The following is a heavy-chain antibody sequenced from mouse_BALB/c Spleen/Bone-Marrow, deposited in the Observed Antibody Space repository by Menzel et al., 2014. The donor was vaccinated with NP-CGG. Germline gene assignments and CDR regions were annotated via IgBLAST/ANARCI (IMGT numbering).Heavy chain of an antibody. CDR2: INSNGGST. D-gene: IGHD1-1*01. Sequence: EVKLVDSGGGLVQPGGSLKLSCAASRFTFSSYGMSWVRQTPDKRLELVATINSNGGSTYYPDSVKGRFTISRDNAKNTLYLQMSSLKSEDTAMYYCARDRYYGYAMDYWGQGTSVTVSS. CDR1: RFTFSSYG. J-gene: IGHJ4*01. V-gene: IGHV5-6-3*01. CDR3: ARDRYYGYAMDY.